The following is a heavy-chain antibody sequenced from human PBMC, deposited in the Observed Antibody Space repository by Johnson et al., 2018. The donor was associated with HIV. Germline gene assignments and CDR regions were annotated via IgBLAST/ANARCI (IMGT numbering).Heavy chain of an antibody. D-gene: IGHD5-18*01. CDR3: ARVSLAYSYGYDAFDI. CDR1: GFTFSRNY. Sequence: VQLVESGGGVVQPGRSLRLSCAAFGFTFSRNYMSWVRQAPGKGLEWVSIIYSGGVTNYADSVKGRFTISRDNSKNTLYLQMNSLRTEDTAVYYCARVSLAYSYGYDAFDIWGQGTMVTVSS. CDR2: IYSGGVT. V-gene: IGHV3-66*02. J-gene: IGHJ3*02.